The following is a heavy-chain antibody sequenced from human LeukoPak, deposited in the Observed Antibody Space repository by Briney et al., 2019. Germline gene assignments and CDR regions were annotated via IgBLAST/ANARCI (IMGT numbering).Heavy chain of an antibody. CDR1: GGSISSYY. J-gene: IGHJ2*01. D-gene: IGHD6-13*01. CDR3: ARGDSSPWYFDL. CDR2: IYYSGST. V-gene: IGHV4-59*01. Sequence: PSETLSLTCTVSGGSISSYYWSWIRQPPGKGLEWIGYIYYSGSTNYNPSLKSRVTISVDTSKNQFSLKLSSVTAAGTAVYYCARGDSSPWYFDLWGRGTLVTVSS.